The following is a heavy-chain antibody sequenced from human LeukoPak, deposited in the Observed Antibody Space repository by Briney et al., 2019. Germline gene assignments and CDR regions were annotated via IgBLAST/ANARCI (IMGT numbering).Heavy chain of an antibody. CDR2: IYHSGST. D-gene: IGHD2-21*02. Sequence: SETLSLTCAVSGGSISSGGYSWSWIRQPPGRGLEWIGYIYHSGSTYYNPSLKSRVTISVDRSKNQFSLKLSSVTAADTAVYYCARAGVAAIKGLVWFDPWGQGTLVTVSS. V-gene: IGHV4-30-2*01. CDR3: ARAGVAAIKGLVWFDP. CDR1: GGSISSGGYS. J-gene: IGHJ5*02.